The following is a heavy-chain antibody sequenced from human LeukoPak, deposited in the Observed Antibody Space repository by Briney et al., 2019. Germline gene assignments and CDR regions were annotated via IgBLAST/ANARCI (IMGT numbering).Heavy chain of an antibody. CDR3: AKSGAVAGTVIDWFDP. V-gene: IGHV1-69*06. CDR1: GGTFSSYA. CDR2: IIPIFGTA. D-gene: IGHD6-19*01. J-gene: IGHJ5*02. Sequence: SVKVSCKASGGTFSSYAISWVRQAPGQGLEWMGGIIPIFGTANYAQKFQGRVTITADKYTSTDYMELSSLISEDTAVYYCAKSGAVAGTVIDWFDPWGQGTLVTVSS.